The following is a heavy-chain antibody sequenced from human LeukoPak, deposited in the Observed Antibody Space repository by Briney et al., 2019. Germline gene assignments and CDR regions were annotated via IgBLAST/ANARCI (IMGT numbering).Heavy chain of an antibody. CDR1: GYTFTSYD. Sequence: ASVKVSCKASGYTFTSYDINWVRQATGQGLEWMGWMNPNSGNTGYAQKFQGRVTMTRNTSISTAYMELSSLRSEDTAVYYCARAGLSGYDNDYYYGMDVWGQGTTVTVSS. CDR2: MNPNSGNT. V-gene: IGHV1-8*01. D-gene: IGHD5-12*01. J-gene: IGHJ6*02. CDR3: ARAGLSGYDNDYYYGMDV.